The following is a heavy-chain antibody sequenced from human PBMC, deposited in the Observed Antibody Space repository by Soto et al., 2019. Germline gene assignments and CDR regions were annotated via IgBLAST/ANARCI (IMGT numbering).Heavy chain of an antibody. CDR3: ASVIRKAGYYAG. J-gene: IGHJ4*02. V-gene: IGHV3-53*01. CDR2: IYSGGST. D-gene: IGHD3-9*01. CDR1: GFTVSSNY. Sequence: GGSLRLSCAASGFTVSSNYMSWVRQAPGKGLEWVSVIYSGGSTYYADSVKGRFTISRDNSKNTLYLQMNSLRAEDTAVYYCASVIRKAGYYAGWGQGTLVTVSS.